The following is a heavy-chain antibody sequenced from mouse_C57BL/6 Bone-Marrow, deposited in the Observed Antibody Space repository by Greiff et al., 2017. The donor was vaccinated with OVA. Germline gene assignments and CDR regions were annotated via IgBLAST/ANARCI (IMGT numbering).Heavy chain of an antibody. Sequence: VQLQQSGAELVRPGASVKLSCTASGFNIKDYYMHWVKQRPEQGLEWIGRIAPEDGDTDYAPKFQGKATMTADTSSNTAYLQLSSLTSEDTDVYYCTTGSGGRDYGGQGTSVTVSS. CDR3: TTGSGGRDY. V-gene: IGHV14-1*01. CDR2: IAPEDGDT. D-gene: IGHD1-1*01. CDR1: GFNIKDYY. J-gene: IGHJ4*01.